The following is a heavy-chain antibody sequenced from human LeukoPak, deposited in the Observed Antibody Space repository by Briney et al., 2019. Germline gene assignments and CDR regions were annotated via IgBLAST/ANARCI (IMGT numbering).Heavy chain of an antibody. J-gene: IGHJ4*02. CDR2: IYRKGNT. V-gene: IGHV4-39*02. D-gene: IGHD3-10*01. CDR1: GGSISTENNN. CDR3: ARGLQGLLWFGESRGGDYFDY. Sequence: SETLSLTCSVSGGSISTENNNWGWIRQSPGKGPEWIASIYRKGNTYNPSLKSRLTISVDTSKNHFSLSLSSVTAADTAVYYCARGLQGLLWFGESRGGDYFDYWGQGTLVTVSS.